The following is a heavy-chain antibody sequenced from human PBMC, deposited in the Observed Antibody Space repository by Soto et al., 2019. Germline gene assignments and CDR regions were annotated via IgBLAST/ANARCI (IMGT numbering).Heavy chain of an antibody. J-gene: IGHJ3*02. CDR2: MNPNSGNT. D-gene: IGHD2-2*01. CDR3: ARGIDCSSTSCYDADDAFDI. CDR1: GYTFTSYD. V-gene: IGHV1-8*01. Sequence: ASVKVSCKASGYTFTSYDINWVRQATGQGLEWMGWMNPNSGNTGYAQKFQGRVTMTRNTSISTAYMELSSLRSEDTAVYYCARGIDCSSTSCYDADDAFDIWGQGTMVTVS.